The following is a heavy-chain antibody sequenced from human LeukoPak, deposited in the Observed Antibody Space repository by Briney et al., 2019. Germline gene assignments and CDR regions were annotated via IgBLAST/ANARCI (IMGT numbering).Heavy chain of an antibody. D-gene: IGHD3-10*01. CDR1: GFTFSSYG. CDR2: ISYDGSNK. J-gene: IGHJ4*02. CDR3: AKDWNYYGSAKDY. Sequence: PGRSLRLSCAASGFTFSSYGMHWVRQAPSEGLEWVAVISYDGSNKYYADSVKGRFTISRDNSKNTLYLQMNSLRAEDTAVYYCAKDWNYYGSAKDYWGQGTLVTVSS. V-gene: IGHV3-30*18.